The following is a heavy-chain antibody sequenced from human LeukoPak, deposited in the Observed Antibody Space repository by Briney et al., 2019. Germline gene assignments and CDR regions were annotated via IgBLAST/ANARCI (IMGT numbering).Heavy chain of an antibody. CDR1: GFIFSNYA. J-gene: IGHJ4*02. D-gene: IGHD1-7*01. CDR2: IRYDGSNK. V-gene: IGHV3-30*02. CDR3: AIGDWNYVF. Sequence: GGSLRLSCAASGFIFSNYAMHWVRQAPGKGLEWVTFIRYDGSNKYYAESVKGRFTISRDNSKNTLYLQMNSLRAEDTAVYYCAIGDWNYVFWGQGTLVTVSS.